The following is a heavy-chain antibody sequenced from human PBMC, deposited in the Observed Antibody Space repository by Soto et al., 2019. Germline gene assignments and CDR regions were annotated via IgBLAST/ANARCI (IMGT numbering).Heavy chain of an antibody. J-gene: IGHJ4*02. CDR3: AKDSRQLARFDY. CDR2: ISYDGSNK. D-gene: IGHD6-6*01. CDR1: GFTFSSYG. V-gene: IGHV3-30*18. Sequence: QVQLVESGGGVVQPGRSLRLSCEASGFTFSSYGMHWVRQAPGKGLEWVAVISYDGSNKYYADSVKGRFTISRDNSKNTLYLQMNSLRAEDTAVYYCAKDSRQLARFDYWGQGTLVTVSS.